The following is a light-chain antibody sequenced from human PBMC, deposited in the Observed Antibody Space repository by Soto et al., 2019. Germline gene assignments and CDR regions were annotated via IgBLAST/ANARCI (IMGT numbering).Light chain of an antibody. CDR2: AAS. V-gene: IGKV1-39*01. CDR3: QQTYTSPQA. J-gene: IGKJ3*01. Sequence: DIQLTQSPSTLAASVGDSVILSCRASRNIGRLLHWYQHKPGKAPRLLIFAASSLQSGVPSRFNGAGSGTDFRLTISGLQPEDFATYYCQQTYTSPQAFGPGTTVDFK. CDR1: RNIGRL.